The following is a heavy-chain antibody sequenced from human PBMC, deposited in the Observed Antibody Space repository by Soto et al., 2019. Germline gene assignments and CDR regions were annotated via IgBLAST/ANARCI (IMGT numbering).Heavy chain of an antibody. D-gene: IGHD3-22*01. CDR1: GFTFSSYA. V-gene: IGHV3-23*01. CDR2: ISGSGGST. Sequence: EVQLLESGGGSVQPGGSLRLSCAASGFTFSSYAMSWVRQAPGKGLEWVSAISGSGGSTYYADSVKGRFTISRDNSKNTLYLQMNSLRAEDTAVYYCAKAPYYDSSGYPYYFDYWGQGTLVTVSS. CDR3: AKAPYYDSSGYPYYFDY. J-gene: IGHJ4*02.